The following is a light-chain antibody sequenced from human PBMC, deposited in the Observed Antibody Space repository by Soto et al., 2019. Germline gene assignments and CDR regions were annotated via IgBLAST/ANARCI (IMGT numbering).Light chain of an antibody. Sequence: EIVLTQSPGTLSWSPGETATLSCRASQSVSSSYLAWYQQKPGQAPRLLIYGASSRATGIPDRFSGSGSGTDFTLTISRLEPEDFAVYYCQQYGSSLWTFGQGTKV. CDR2: GAS. J-gene: IGKJ1*01. CDR3: QQYGSSLWT. CDR1: QSVSSSY. V-gene: IGKV3-20*01.